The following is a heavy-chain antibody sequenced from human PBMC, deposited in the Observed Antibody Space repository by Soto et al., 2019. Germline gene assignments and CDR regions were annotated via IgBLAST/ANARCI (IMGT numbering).Heavy chain of an antibody. D-gene: IGHD3-10*01. CDR3: AKDRYYGGGGAFDI. CDR1: GFTFSSYA. J-gene: IGHJ3*02. CDR2: MSGSGGVA. V-gene: IGHV3-23*01. Sequence: GWSLRLSCAASGFTFSSYAMSWVRQAPGKGLGWVSAMSGSGGVAYYADSVKGRVTISRDKSKSTMYLQMNRLRAEDTAVYYCAKDRYYGGGGAFDIWGQGTMLPSPQ.